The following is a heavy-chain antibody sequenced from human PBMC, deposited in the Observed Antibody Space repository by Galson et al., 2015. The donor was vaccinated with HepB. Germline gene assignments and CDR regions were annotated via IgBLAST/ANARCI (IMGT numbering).Heavy chain of an antibody. CDR1: GFTLSGYS. Sequence: SLRLSCAASGFTLSGYSMNWVRQAPGKGLEWISYISSSSSTMYYADSVKGRFTISRDNAKNSLYLQMNSLRAEDTAVYYCARDFGVRTPYYMDVGGKGTTVTVSS. J-gene: IGHJ6*03. CDR2: ISSSSSTM. D-gene: IGHD3-3*01. V-gene: IGHV3-48*01. CDR3: ARDFGVRTPYYMDV.